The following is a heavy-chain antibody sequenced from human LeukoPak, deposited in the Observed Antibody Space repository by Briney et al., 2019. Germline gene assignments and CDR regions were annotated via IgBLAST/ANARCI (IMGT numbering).Heavy chain of an antibody. Sequence: GGSLRLSCAASGFTFISYEMNWVRQAPGKGLEWISYIDSISTTIYSADSVRGRFTISRDNAKNSLYLQMNSLRVEDTAIYYCARGAPLVVVTTGAFDIWGQGTMVTVSS. J-gene: IGHJ3*02. CDR1: GFTFISYE. D-gene: IGHD2-15*01. CDR3: ARGAPLVVVTTGAFDI. CDR2: IDSISTTI. V-gene: IGHV3-48*03.